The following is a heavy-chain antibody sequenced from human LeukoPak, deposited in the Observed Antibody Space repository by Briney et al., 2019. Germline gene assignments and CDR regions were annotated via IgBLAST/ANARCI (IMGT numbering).Heavy chain of an antibody. V-gene: IGHV3-74*01. CDR2: IYVDGRTT. Sequence: GGSLRLSCVASGFAFSNYWMHWVRQPPGEGLVWVSRIYVDGRTTNYADSVRGRFIISRDNAKNTVYLEMNSLSVEDTATYYCIRDFRSADLWGQGTLVTVTS. J-gene: IGHJ5*02. CDR3: IRDFRSADL. CDR1: GFAFSNYW.